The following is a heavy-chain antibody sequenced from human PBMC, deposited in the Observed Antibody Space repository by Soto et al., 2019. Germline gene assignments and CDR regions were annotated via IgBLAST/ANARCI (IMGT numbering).Heavy chain of an antibody. CDR3: AISRYISSWFGFDY. CDR1: GGTFSSYT. CDR2: IIPILGIA. V-gene: IGHV1-69*02. D-gene: IGHD6-13*01. J-gene: IGHJ4*02. Sequence: QVQLVQSGAEVKKPGSSVKVSCKASGGTFSSYTISWVRQAPGQGLEWMGRIIPILGIANYAREFQDRVTITEAKSTSTAYMELSSLRSKDTAVYYCAISRYISSWFGFDYWGQGTLVTVSS.